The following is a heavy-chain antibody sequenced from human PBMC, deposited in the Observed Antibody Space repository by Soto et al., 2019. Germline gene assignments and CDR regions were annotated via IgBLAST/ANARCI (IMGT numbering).Heavy chain of an antibody. Sequence: QVQLVQSGAEVKKPGASVKVSCKASGYTFSNYGISWVRQGPGQGLEWIGWISDYNGNTHYEEKVQDRIKMTTDTSTSTTYLELRSLRSDDTAVYFCARDPGFGFGYSYAFAMDVWGQGTTVTVSS. CDR1: GYTFSNYG. V-gene: IGHV1-18*01. J-gene: IGHJ6*02. CDR3: ARDPGFGFGYSYAFAMDV. CDR2: ISDYNGNT. D-gene: IGHD5-18*01.